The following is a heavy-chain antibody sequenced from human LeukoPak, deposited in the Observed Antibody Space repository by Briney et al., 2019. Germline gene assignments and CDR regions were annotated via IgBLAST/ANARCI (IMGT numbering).Heavy chain of an antibody. CDR1: GGSISSYY. CDR3: ARGAPNFTIDY. D-gene: IGHD2-8*01. J-gene: IGHJ4*02. Sequence: PSETLSLTCTVSGGSISSYYWSWIRQPPGKGLGWIGYIYYSGSTNYNPSLKSRVTISVDTSKSQFSLKLSSVTAADTAVYYCARGAPNFTIDYWGQGTLVTVSS. CDR2: IYYSGST. V-gene: IGHV4-59*01.